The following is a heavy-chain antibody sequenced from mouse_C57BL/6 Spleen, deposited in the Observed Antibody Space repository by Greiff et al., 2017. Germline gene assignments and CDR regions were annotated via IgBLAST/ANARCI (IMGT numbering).Heavy chain of an antibody. D-gene: IGHD1-1*01. J-gene: IGHJ4*01. V-gene: IGHV1-26*01. CDR3: ARSYGSSYGYAMDY. CDR2: INPNNGGT. Sequence: VQLQQSGPELVKPGASVKISCKASGYTFTDYYMNWVKQSHGKSLEWIGDINPNNGGTSDNQKFKGKATLTVDKSSSTAYMELRSLTSEDSAVYYCARSYGSSYGYAMDYWGQGTSVTVSS. CDR1: GYTFTDYY.